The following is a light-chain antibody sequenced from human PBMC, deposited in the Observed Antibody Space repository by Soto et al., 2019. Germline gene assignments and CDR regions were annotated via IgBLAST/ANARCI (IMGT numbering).Light chain of an antibody. J-gene: IGKJ2*01. Sequence: EIVLTQSPGTLSLSPGERATLSCRASQSVSRSYLAWYQQKPGQAPRLLIYGASSRATGTPDRFSGSGSVTDFTLTISRMEPEDFAMYFCQQYGSTPPYTFGQGTKLEIK. CDR1: QSVSRSY. CDR2: GAS. V-gene: IGKV3-20*01. CDR3: QQYGSTPPYT.